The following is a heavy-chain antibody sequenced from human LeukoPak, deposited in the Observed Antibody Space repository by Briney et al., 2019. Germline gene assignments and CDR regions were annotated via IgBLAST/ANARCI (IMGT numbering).Heavy chain of an antibody. J-gene: IGHJ4*02. Sequence: PSETLSLTCAVYGGSFSGYSWTWIRQPPGKGLEWIGEINQSGSTNYNPSLKRRVTLSVDTSKNQFSLKLTSVTAADTAVYYCARHSARGPEYWGQGTLVTVSS. CDR3: ARHSARGPEY. CDR2: INQSGST. CDR1: GGSFSGYS. V-gene: IGHV4-34*01. D-gene: IGHD6-6*01.